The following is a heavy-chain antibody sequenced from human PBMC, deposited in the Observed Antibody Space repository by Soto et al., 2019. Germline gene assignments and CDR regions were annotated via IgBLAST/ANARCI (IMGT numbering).Heavy chain of an antibody. D-gene: IGHD3-10*01. Sequence: KPSETLSLTCSVSGGSITSRTYYWGWIRQPPGKGLEWIGAIYYSGGISDSPSLYSRVTYYNPSLLSRVTISVDTSKNQFSLRLSSVTAADTAVYYCARHEATLLRGVITSAYNFDPWGQGTPVTVSS. CDR2: IYYSGGISDSPSLYSRVT. V-gene: IGHV4-39*01. CDR3: ARHEATLLRGVITSAYNFDP. J-gene: IGHJ5*02. CDR1: GGSITSRTYY.